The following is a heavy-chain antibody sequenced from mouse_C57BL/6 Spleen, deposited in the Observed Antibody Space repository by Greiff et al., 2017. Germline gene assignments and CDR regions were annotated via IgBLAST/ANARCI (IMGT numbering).Heavy chain of an antibody. CDR1: GYTFTAYY. V-gene: IGHV1-26*01. Sequence: EVQLQQSGPELVKPGASVKISCKASGYTFTAYYMNWVKQSHGKSLEWIGVINPKNGGTSYNQKFKGPATLTVDKSSSTANMGLRGRTAEDSAVYSWARSGRYVDVWGTGTTVTVSS. CDR2: INPKNGGT. J-gene: IGHJ1*03. CDR3: ARSGRYVDV.